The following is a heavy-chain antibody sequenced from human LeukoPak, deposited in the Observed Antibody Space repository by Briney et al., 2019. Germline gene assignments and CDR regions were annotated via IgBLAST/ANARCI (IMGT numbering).Heavy chain of an antibody. J-gene: IGHJ5*02. D-gene: IGHD1-1*01. V-gene: IGHV5-51*01. CDR1: GYSFTSSW. Sequence: HGESLKISCKGSGYSFTSSWIGWVRQMPGKGLEWMGIIYPGNSDTRYSPSFQGQVTISADKSVSTAYLQWSSLEASDTAVYYCARRITTTGSYWFDPWGQGTLVTASS. CDR3: ARRITTTGSYWFDP. CDR2: IYPGNSDT.